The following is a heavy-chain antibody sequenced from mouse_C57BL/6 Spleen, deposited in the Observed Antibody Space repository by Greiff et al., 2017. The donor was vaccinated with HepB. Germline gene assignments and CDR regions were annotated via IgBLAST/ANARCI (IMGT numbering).Heavy chain of an antibody. J-gene: IGHJ2*01. Sequence: VQLQQSGAELVKPGASVKISCKASGYAFSSYWMNWVKQRPGKGLEWIGQIYPGDGDTNYNGKFKGKATLTADKSSSTAYMQLSSLTSEDSAVYVCARRGGLGRENYFDYWGQGTTLTVSS. V-gene: IGHV1-80*01. D-gene: IGHD4-1*01. CDR1: GYAFSSYW. CDR2: IYPGDGDT. CDR3: ARRGGLGRENYFDY.